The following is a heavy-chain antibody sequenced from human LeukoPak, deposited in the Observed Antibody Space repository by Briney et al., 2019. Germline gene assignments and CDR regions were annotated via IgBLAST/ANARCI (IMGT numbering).Heavy chain of an antibody. CDR3: AGGVSSPRGYY. CDR2: INPDGSQK. V-gene: IGHV3-7*04. Sequence: PGGSLRLSCTASGFTFSTYWMSWVRQAPGKGLEWVAKINPDGSQKYHVDSVYGRFTISRDNAKNSLYLQMNSLRGEDTAVYYCAGGVSSPRGYYWGQGILVTVSS. J-gene: IGHJ4*02. CDR1: GFTFSTYW. D-gene: IGHD6-13*01.